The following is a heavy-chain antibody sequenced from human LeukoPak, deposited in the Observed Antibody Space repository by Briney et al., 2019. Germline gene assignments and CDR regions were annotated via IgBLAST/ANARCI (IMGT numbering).Heavy chain of an antibody. CDR1: GGSISGYY. J-gene: IGHJ4*02. V-gene: IGHV4-59*08. D-gene: IGHD6-13*01. CDR3: ARSPRAAAVRFDY. Sequence: SETLSLTCTVSGGSISGYYWSWIRQPPGKGLEWIGYIYYSGSTNYNPSLKSRVTISVDTSKNQFSLKLSSVTAADTAVYYCARSPRAAAVRFDYWGQGTLVTVSS. CDR2: IYYSGST.